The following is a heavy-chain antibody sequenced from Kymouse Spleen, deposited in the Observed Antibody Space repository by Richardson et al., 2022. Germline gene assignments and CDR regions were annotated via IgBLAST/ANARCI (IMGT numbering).Heavy chain of an antibody. CDR3: ARDRPVQHYYGMDV. CDR2: ISSSSSTI. V-gene: IGHV3-48*02. CDR1: GFTFSSYS. J-gene: IGHJ6*02. D-gene: IGHD1-1*01. Sequence: EVQLVESGGGLVQPGGSLRLSCAASGFTFSSYSMNWVRQAPGKGLEWVSYISSSSSTIYYADSVKGRFTISRDNAKNSLYLQMNSLRDEDTAVYYCARDRPVQHYYGMDVWGQGTTVTVSS.